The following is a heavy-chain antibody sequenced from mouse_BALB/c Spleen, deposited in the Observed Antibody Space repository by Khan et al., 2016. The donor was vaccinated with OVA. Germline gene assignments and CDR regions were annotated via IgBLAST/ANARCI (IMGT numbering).Heavy chain of an antibody. D-gene: IGHD2-4*01. Sequence: VQLKQSGPELMKPGASVKISCKASGYSFTSYYIHWVMQRPGESLEWIGYIDPFSGGSTYNQKFKVKATLTVDKSSSTAYIHLSNLTSEDYEVYNCTKHDYVAWFTYGGQGTLVTVSA. J-gene: IGHJ3*01. CDR1: GYSFTSYY. V-gene: IGHV1-31*01. CDR3: TKHDYVAWFTY. CDR2: IDPFSGGS.